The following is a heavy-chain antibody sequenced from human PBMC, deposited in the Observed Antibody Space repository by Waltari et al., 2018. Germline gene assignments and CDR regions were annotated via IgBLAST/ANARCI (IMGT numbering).Heavy chain of an antibody. V-gene: IGHV1-69*01. J-gene: IGHJ4*02. CDR2: IIPIFGTA. CDR3: ARDRKYYYDSSGYYHFFDY. D-gene: IGHD3-22*01. CDR1: GGPFSSYA. Sequence: QVQLVQSGAEVKKPGSSVTVSCKASGGPFSSYATSWVRQAPGQGLEWMGGIIPIFGTANYAQKFQGRVTITADESTSTAYMELSSLRSEDTAVYYCARDRKYYYDSSGYYHFFDYWGQGTLVTVSS.